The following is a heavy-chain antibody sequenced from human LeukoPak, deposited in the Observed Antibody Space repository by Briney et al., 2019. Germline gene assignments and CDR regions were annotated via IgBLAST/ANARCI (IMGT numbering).Heavy chain of an antibody. CDR3: SRDSGALDPYYYYVIDV. CDR1: GFTFSSYE. CDR2: ISSSGSTI. J-gene: IGHJ6*02. V-gene: IGHV3-48*03. Sequence: QPGGSLRLSCAASGFTFSSYEMNWVRQAPGKGLEWVSYISSSGSTIYYADSVKGRFTISRDNAKNSLYLQMNSLRAEDTAVYYCSRDSGALDPYYYYVIDVWAQGTTLTVSS. D-gene: IGHD1-26*01.